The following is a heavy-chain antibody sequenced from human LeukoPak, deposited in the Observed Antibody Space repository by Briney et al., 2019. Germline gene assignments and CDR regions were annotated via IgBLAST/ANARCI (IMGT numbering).Heavy chain of an antibody. CDR1: GFTVSTKY. Sequence: PGGSLRLSCAASGFTVSTKYMSWVRQAPGKGLEWVSVIYSAGSTYYADSVKGRFTISRDNAKNSLYLEMNSLRAEDTAVYYCAPYYDILTGYYLLDYWGQGTLVTVSS. D-gene: IGHD3-9*01. CDR2: IYSAGST. J-gene: IGHJ4*02. V-gene: IGHV3-53*01. CDR3: APYYDILTGYYLLDY.